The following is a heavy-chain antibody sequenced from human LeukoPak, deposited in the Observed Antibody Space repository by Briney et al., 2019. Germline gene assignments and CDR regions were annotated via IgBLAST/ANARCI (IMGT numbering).Heavy chain of an antibody. J-gene: IGHJ4*02. CDR3: ATACSGGRCRGSFDY. V-gene: IGHV4-59*01. CDR2: IYYSGNT. Sequence: PSETLSLSCTVSGGSMSSYYWSWIRQPPGKGLEWIGYIYYSGNTNYNPSLKSRVTISVDTSKNQFSLKLSSVTAADTAVYYCATACSGGRCRGSFDYWGPGTPVTVSS. D-gene: IGHD2-15*01. CDR1: GGSMSSYY.